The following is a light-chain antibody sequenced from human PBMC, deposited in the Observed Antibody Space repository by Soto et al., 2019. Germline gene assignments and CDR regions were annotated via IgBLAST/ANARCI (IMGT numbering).Light chain of an antibody. CDR2: WAS. CDR3: QQYKQWPLT. Sequence: DIVMTQSPDSLAVSLGERATINCKSSQSVLYSSNNKNYLAWYQQKPGQPPKLLIYWASTRESGVPDRFSGSGSGTDFTLTISSLQAEDVAVYYCQQYKQWPLTFGGGTKVDIK. CDR1: QSVLYSSNNKNY. V-gene: IGKV4-1*01. J-gene: IGKJ4*01.